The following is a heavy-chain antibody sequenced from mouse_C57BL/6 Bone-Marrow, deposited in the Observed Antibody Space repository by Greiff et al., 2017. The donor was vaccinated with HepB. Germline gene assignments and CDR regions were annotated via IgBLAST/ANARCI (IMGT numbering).Heavy chain of an antibody. CDR3: ARPVIYYDPYDGMDY. J-gene: IGHJ4*01. Sequence: EVQWVESGGGLVKPGGSLKLSCAASGFTFSDYGMHWVRQAPEKGLEWVAYISSGSSTIYYADTVKGRFTISRDNAKNTLFLQMTSLRSEDTAMYYCARPVIYYDPYDGMDYWGQGTSVTVSS. D-gene: IGHD2-4*01. CDR2: ISSGSSTI. CDR1: GFTFSDYG. V-gene: IGHV5-17*01.